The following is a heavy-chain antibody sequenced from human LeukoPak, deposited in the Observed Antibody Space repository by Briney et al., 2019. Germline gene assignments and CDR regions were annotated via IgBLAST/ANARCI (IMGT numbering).Heavy chain of an antibody. D-gene: IGHD1-26*01. CDR1: GGTFSSYA. J-gene: IGHJ4*03. Sequence: ASVKVSCKASGGTFSSYAISWVRQAPGQGLEWIGGVIPIFGGANYAQKFQDRVTITADESTAYMELSSLRSEDTAVYYCARIAWSGSYFSAVWGHGTLVTVSS. V-gene: IGHV1-69*13. CDR3: ARIAWSGSYFSAV. CDR2: VIPIFGGA.